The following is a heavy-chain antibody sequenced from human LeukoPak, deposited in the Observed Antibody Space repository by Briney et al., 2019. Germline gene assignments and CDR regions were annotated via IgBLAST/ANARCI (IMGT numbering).Heavy chain of an antibody. J-gene: IGHJ4*02. CDR1: GFTFSNYG. CDR2: ISYDGSYK. V-gene: IGHV3-30*18. CDR3: AKEKVVVVPAAILDY. D-gene: IGHD2-2*01. Sequence: TGGSLRLSCAASGFTFSNYGMRWVRQAPGKGLEWVTVISYDGSYKYYADSVKGRFTISRDNSKNTLYLQMNSLRAEDTAVYYCAKEKVVVVPAAILDYWGQGTLVTVSS.